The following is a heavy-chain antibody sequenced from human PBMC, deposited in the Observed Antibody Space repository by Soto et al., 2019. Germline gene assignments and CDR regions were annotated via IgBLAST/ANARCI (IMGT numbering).Heavy chain of an antibody. Sequence: PGGSLRLSCAASGFTFSSYEMNWVRQAPGKGLEWVSYISSSGSTIYYADSVKGRFTISRDNAKNSLYLQMNSLRAEDTAVYYCVRELSVDTAMVTDPSYCYYGMDVWGQGTTVTVSS. CDR2: ISSSGSTI. CDR3: VRELSVDTAMVTDPSYCYYGMDV. V-gene: IGHV3-48*03. CDR1: GFTFSSYE. D-gene: IGHD5-18*01. J-gene: IGHJ6*02.